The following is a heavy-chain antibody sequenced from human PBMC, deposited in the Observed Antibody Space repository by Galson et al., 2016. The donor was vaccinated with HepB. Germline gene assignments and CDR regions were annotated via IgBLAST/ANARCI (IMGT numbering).Heavy chain of an antibody. V-gene: IGHV4-61*02. CDR1: GGSLSSASHY. Sequence: TLSLTCTVSGGSLSSASHYWSWIRQPAGKGLEWIGRIYTSGRTDYNPSLKSRVIISGDTSKNHFSLNLSSVTAADTAVYYCARDPPYSVKVREFYFDLWGRGTLVAVSS. D-gene: IGHD3-10*01. CDR2: IYTSGRT. CDR3: ARDPPYSVKVREFYFDL. J-gene: IGHJ2*01.